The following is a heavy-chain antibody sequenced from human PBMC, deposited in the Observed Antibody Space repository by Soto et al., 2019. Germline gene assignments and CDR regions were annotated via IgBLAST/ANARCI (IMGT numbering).Heavy chain of an antibody. CDR1: GDTFNSYV. CDR2: IITAFGTT. CDR3: TRSYGYTFGGSLDN. Sequence: QVQLVQSGPEVKKPGSSVKVSCKASGDTFNSYVITWVRQAPGQGLEWLGGIITAFGTTSYAQNFQDRLTITADEAATTDHMQLSSLTPDDTAMYYCTRSYGYTFGGSLDNWGQGTLVTVSS. D-gene: IGHD5-18*01. V-gene: IGHV1-69*01. J-gene: IGHJ4*02.